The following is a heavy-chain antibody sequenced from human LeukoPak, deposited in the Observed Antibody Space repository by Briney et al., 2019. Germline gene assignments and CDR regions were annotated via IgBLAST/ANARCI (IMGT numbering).Heavy chain of an antibody. J-gene: IGHJ3*02. V-gene: IGHV1-8*01. CDR2: MNPNSDNT. CDR3: ARGFKGILLWFGEPITFEI. Sequence: VASVKVSCKASGYTFTSYDINWVRQATGQGLEWMGWMNPNSDNTGYAQKFQGRVIMTRNTSISTAYMELSSLRSEDTAVYYCARGFKGILLWFGEPITFEICGQGTMVTVSS. D-gene: IGHD3-10*01. CDR1: GYTFTSYD.